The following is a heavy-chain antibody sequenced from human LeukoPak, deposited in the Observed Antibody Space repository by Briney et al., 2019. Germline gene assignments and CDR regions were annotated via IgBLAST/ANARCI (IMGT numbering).Heavy chain of an antibody. CDR1: GFIFSNYG. CDR3: AKDVLGSLTVVTPGAFDI. V-gene: IGHV3-30*18. D-gene: IGHD4-23*01. Sequence: GGSLRLSCAASGFIFSNYGMHWVRQAPGKGLEWVAVVSYDGSNKYYADSVKGRFTISRDNSKNTLYLQMNSLRAEDTAVYYCAKDVLGSLTVVTPGAFDIWGQRTMVTVSS. CDR2: VSYDGSNK. J-gene: IGHJ3*02.